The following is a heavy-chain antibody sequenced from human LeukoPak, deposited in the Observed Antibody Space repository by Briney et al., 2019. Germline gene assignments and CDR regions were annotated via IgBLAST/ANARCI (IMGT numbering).Heavy chain of an antibody. CDR1: GGSISSSSYD. J-gene: IGHJ4*02. CDR2: IYYSGST. V-gene: IGHV4-39*01. Sequence: PSETLSLTCTVSGGSISSSSYDWGWLRHPPGKGLEWIGSIYYSGSTYYNPSLKSRVTISVDTSKNQFSLTLSSVTAADTAVYYCASNSGYDNWGQGTLVTVSS. D-gene: IGHD5-12*01. CDR3: ASNSGYDN.